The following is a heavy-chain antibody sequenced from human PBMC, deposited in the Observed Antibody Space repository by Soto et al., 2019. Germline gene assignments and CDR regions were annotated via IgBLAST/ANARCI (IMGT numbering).Heavy chain of an antibody. J-gene: IGHJ6*02. V-gene: IGHV1-58*01. CDR1: GFTFTSSA. Sequence: QMQLVQSGPEVKKPGTSVKVSCKASGFTFTSSAVQWVRQARGQRLEWIGWIVVGSGNTNYAQKFQERVTITRDMSTSTAYMELSSLRSEDTAVYYCAAEGYCSSTSCYPSIFYYGMDVWGQGTTVTVSS. CDR2: IVVGSGNT. D-gene: IGHD2-2*01. CDR3: AAEGYCSSTSCYPSIFYYGMDV.